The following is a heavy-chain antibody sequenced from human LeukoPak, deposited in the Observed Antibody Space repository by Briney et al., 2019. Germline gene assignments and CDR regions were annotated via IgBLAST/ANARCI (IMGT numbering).Heavy chain of an antibody. V-gene: IGHV3-48*03. J-gene: IGHJ1*01. Sequence: PGGSLRLSCAASGFTFSSYEVNWVRQAPGKGLEWVSYISSSGSTIYYADSVEGRFTISRDNAKNSLYLQMNSLRAEDTAVYYCASLTDLEGYFQHWGQGTLVTVSS. D-gene: IGHD1-1*01. CDR1: GFTFSSYE. CDR3: ASLTDLEGYFQH. CDR2: ISSSGSTI.